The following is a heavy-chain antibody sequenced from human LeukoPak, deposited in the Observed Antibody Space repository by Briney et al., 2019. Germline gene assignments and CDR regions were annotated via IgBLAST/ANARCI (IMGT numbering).Heavy chain of an antibody. CDR1: GFTFSTYG. V-gene: IGHV3-30*02. D-gene: IGHD4-17*01. CDR2: IRYDGGNK. Sequence: GSLRLSCAASGFTFSTYGMHWVRQAPGKGLEWVSLIRYDGGNKYYADSAKGRFTISRDNSKNTLYLQMNSLRAEDTAVYYCVKDPYGDYLRYLDYWGRGPLVTVSS. J-gene: IGHJ4*02. CDR3: VKDPYGDYLRYLDY.